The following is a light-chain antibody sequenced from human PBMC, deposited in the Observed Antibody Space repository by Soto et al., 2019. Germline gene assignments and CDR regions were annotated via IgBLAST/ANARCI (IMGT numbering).Light chain of an antibody. V-gene: IGLV1-40*01. J-gene: IGLJ2*01. Sequence: QPVLTQPPSVSGAPGQRVTISCTGSSSNIGAGHVVHWYQQFPGRAPNLLIYGSSNRPSGVPDRFSGSKSGTSASLAITGLQAEDEADDYCQSYDNTRSASVFGGGTKLTVL. CDR2: GSS. CDR1: SSNIGAGHV. CDR3: QSYDNTRSASV.